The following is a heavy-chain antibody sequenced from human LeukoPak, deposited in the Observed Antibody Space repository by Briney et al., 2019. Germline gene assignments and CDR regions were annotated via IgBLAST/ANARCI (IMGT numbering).Heavy chain of an antibody. CDR1: GFTFSSYY. V-gene: IGHV3-7*01. CDR2: IKKDGSEK. CDR3: ARHLSGVTGYTYGRGIDY. Sequence: GGSLRLSCAASGFTFSSYYMSWVRQAPGKWLEWVANIKKDGSEKYYVDSVKGRFTISRDNAKTSLYLQMISLRAEDTAVYYCARHLSGVTGYTYGRGIDYWGQGTLVTVSS. J-gene: IGHJ4*02. D-gene: IGHD5-18*01.